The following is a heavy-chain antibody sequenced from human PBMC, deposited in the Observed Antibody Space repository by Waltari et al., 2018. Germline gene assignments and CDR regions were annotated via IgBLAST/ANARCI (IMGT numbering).Heavy chain of an antibody. CDR3: ATALGDNTSASRPFHL. J-gene: IGHJ3*01. D-gene: IGHD3-10*01. Sequence: EVQLRQSGAELRKPGTPVKISCKDSGYTFSDYYIHCVQQAPGKGLQWVGIRYPENCQARYAVKFQRRVTIPADTSTDTAYLELSSLTSEDTAVFYCATALGDNTSASRPFHLWGQGTVITVSS. CDR1: GYTFSDYY. CDR2: RYPENCQA. V-gene: IGHV1-69-2*01.